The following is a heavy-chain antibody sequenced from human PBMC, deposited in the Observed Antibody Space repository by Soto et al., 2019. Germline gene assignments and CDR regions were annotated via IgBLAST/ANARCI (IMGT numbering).Heavy chain of an antibody. CDR2: INHSGST. D-gene: IGHD3-3*01. CDR3: AREKRITIFGVVIYYYYYGMDV. V-gene: IGHV4-34*01. J-gene: IGHJ6*02. CDR1: GGSFSGYY. Sequence: AETLSLTCVVYGGSFSGYYWSWIRQPPGKGLEWIGEINHSGSTNYNPSLKSRVTISVDTSKNQFSLKLSSVTAADTAVYYCAREKRITIFGVVIYYYYYGMDVWGQGTTVTLSS.